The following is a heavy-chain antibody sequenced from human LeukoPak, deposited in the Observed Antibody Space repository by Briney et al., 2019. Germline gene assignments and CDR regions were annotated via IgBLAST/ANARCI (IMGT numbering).Heavy chain of an antibody. J-gene: IGHJ4*02. CDR1: GFTFSRSA. V-gene: IGHV3-23*01. D-gene: IGHD6-13*01. Sequence: TGGSLRLSCAASGFTFSRSAMTWVRQTPGKGLDWASSISSSGNTYYADSVKGQFTISRDNSKNMLYLQMNSLRAEDTAVYYCVKGRISEDGLDFWGQGTLVTVSS. CDR3: VKGRISEDGLDF. CDR2: ISSSGNT.